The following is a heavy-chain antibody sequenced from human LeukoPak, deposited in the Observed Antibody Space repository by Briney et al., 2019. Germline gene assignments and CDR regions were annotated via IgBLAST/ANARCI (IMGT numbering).Heavy chain of an antibody. V-gene: IGHV3-21*01. Sequence: GGSLRLSCAASGFTFSSYSMNWVRQAPGKGLEWVSSISSSSSYIYYADSVKGRFTISRDNAKNSLYLQMNSLRAEDTAVYYCARDRPCGSGGSRYSDFDYWGQGTLVTVSS. CDR1: GFTFSSYS. J-gene: IGHJ4*02. D-gene: IGHD2-15*01. CDR2: ISSSSSYI. CDR3: ARDRPCGSGGSRYSDFDY.